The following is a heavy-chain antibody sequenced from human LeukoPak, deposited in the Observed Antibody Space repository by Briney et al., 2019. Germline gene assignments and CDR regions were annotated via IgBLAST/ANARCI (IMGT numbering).Heavy chain of an antibody. Sequence: ASVKVSCKASGYTFTSHGISWVRQAPGQGLEWMGIINPDSGSTNYPQKFQGRVTMTRDTSTSTVYMELSSLRSEDTAIYYCARGYSYGYFDYWGQGILVTVSS. CDR1: GYTFTSHG. D-gene: IGHD5-18*01. V-gene: IGHV1-46*01. J-gene: IGHJ4*02. CDR3: ARGYSYGYFDY. CDR2: INPDSGST.